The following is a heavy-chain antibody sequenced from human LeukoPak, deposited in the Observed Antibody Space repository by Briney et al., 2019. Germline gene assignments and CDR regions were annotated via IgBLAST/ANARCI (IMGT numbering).Heavy chain of an antibody. Sequence: GGSLRLSCAASGFTVSSNYMSWVRQAPGKGLEWVSSISGSATNTYYADSVKGRFTISRDKSKNTLDLQMNSLRAEDTAVYYCAKARYYDSSGPFDYWGQGTLVTVSS. J-gene: IGHJ4*02. CDR1: GFTVSSNY. V-gene: IGHV3-23*01. CDR3: AKARYYDSSGPFDY. CDR2: ISGSATNT. D-gene: IGHD3-22*01.